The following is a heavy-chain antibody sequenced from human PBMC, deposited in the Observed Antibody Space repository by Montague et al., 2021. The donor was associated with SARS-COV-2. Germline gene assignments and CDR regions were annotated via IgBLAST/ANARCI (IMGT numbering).Heavy chain of an antibody. D-gene: IGHD2/OR15-2a*01. Sequence: TLSLTCTVSGDSITSDVSYWSWIRQPAGKGLEWIGRIYTTGSTNYNPSLKSRLTISLDTPKNQFSLKLSSVTAADTAVYYCASDDFRWDFDCWGQGTLVTVSS. J-gene: IGHJ4*02. V-gene: IGHV4-61*02. CDR2: IYTTGST. CDR1: GDSITSDVSY. CDR3: ASDDFRWDFDC.